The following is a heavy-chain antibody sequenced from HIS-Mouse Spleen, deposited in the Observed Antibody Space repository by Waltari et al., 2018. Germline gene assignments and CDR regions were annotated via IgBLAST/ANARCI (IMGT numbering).Heavy chain of an antibody. CDR1: GGSISSSSYY. Sequence: QLQLQESGPGLVKPSATLSLTCTVSGGSISSSSYYWGWTRQPPGRGLEWIGSSYYSGSTYYNPSLKSRVTISVDTSKNQFSLKLSSVTAADTAVYYCAREIPYSSSWYDWYFDLWGRGTLVTVSS. J-gene: IGHJ2*01. CDR3: AREIPYSSSWYDWYFDL. CDR2: SYYSGST. D-gene: IGHD6-13*01. V-gene: IGHV4-39*07.